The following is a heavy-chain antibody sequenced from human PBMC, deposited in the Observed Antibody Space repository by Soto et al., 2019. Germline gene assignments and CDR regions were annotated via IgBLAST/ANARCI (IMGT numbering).Heavy chain of an antibody. CDR3: ARDARGGWFDP. J-gene: IGHJ5*02. V-gene: IGHV4-59*01. CDR1: GGSFSGYY. Sequence: PSETLSLTCAVYGGSFSGYYWSWIRQPPGKGLEWIGYIYYSGSTNYNPSLKSRVTISVDTSKNQFSLKLSSVTAADTAVYYCARDARGGWFDPWGQGTLVTVSS. D-gene: IGHD2-15*01. CDR2: IYYSGST.